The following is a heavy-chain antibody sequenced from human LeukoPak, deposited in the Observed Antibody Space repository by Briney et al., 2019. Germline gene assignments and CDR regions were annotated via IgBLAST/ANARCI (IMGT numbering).Heavy chain of an antibody. J-gene: IGHJ4*02. CDR2: IRGGGEK. Sequence: GGSLRLSCAASGFSFTTYAMSGVRQAPARGLEWVSSIRGGGEKFYADFVRGRFTLSRDDSTNTVYLQLNNLRVEDTAIYYCAKANWISDADAVWWGQGTLVTVSS. D-gene: IGHD2-2*03. CDR3: AKANWISDADAVW. V-gene: IGHV3-23*01. CDR1: GFSFTTYA.